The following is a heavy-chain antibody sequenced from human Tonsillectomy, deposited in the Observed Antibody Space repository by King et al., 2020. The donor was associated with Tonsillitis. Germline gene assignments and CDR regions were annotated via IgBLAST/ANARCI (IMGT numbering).Heavy chain of an antibody. CDR3: ATYLPYCICYSPHIY. D-gene: IGHD2-15*01. V-gene: IGHV3-7*01. J-gene: IGHJ4*01. CDR2: INQDGSER. Sequence: VQLVESGGGLVQPGGSLRLSCTASGFTFSSYFMTWVRQAPGMGLEWVANINQDGSERNYAGSVKGRFTISRDNAKNSLYLQMDSLRAEDTALYYCATYLPYCICYSPHIYWGHGTLVTVSS. CDR1: GFTFSSYF.